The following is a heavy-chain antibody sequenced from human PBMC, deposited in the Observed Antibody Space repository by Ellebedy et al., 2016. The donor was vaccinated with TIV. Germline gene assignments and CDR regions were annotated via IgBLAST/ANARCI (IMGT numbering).Heavy chain of an antibody. D-gene: IGHD3-3*02. Sequence: MPSETLSLTCAVYGASFDTDFWTWIRQPPGKGLEWIGEINHSGSMDSHPSLRSRLTISVDTSKNQFSLKLNSVTAVDTAVYYCARINIRGGVDVWGHGTTVIVSS. J-gene: IGHJ6*02. CDR1: GASFDTDF. V-gene: IGHV4-34*01. CDR3: ARINIRGGVDV. CDR2: INHSGSM.